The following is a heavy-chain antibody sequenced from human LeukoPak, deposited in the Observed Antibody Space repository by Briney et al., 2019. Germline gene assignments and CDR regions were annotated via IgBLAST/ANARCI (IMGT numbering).Heavy chain of an antibody. V-gene: IGHV5-51*01. Sequence: GESLKISFKGSGYRFTNYWIAWVRPMPGKGLEWMGITSPGDSDTKYSPSFQGQVTISADKSIRTTYLQWSSLKASDTAMYYCARRYSSSWYVAFDIWGQGTMVTVSS. D-gene: IGHD6-13*01. CDR1: GYRFTNYW. J-gene: IGHJ3*02. CDR3: ARRYSSSWYVAFDI. CDR2: TSPGDSDT.